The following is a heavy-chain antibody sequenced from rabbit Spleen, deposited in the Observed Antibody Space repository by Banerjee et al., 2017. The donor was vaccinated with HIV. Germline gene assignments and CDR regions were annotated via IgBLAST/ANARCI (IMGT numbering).Heavy chain of an antibody. CDR2: MNTASGGA. V-gene: IGHV1S40*01. CDR3: ARDLAGVIGWNFGL. Sequence: QQVAWSGGGQVRPGASLTLTFKAYGSAFCYGAVLCWVRQGPGKGLEWIACMNTASGGAVYATWAKGRFTISGASWTTVSLQMTSLTAADTATYFCARDLAGVIGWNFGLWGQGTLVTVS. CDR1: GSAFCYGAV. J-gene: IGHJ3*01. D-gene: IGHD4-1*01.